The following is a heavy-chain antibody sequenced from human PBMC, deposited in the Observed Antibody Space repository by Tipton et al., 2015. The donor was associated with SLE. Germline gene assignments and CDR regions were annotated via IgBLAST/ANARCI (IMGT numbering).Heavy chain of an antibody. Sequence: LRLSCNVSGGSISSHYWSWIRQPPGKGLEWIGYFYYSGSTNYNPSLKSRVTMSVDTSKNQFSLKLSSVTAADTAVYYCARAQYGPDYFDYWGQGTLVTVSS. J-gene: IGHJ4*02. CDR2: FYYSGST. D-gene: IGHD4-17*01. CDR3: ARAQYGPDYFDY. V-gene: IGHV4-59*11. CDR1: GGSISSHY.